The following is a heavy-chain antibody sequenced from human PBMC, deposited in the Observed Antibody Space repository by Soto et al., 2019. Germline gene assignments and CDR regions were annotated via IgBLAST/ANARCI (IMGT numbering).Heavy chain of an antibody. D-gene: IGHD5-12*01. V-gene: IGHV4-39*01. Sequence: ETLSLTGTVSGGPISRCNYYRGWFRQPPGKGLGWIGSIYYGVSTYYNPPLNGRVTISLDTSKNQFSLKLSSVTAADTAVSYCERHVRWLQTRAFYIWGQGTMVTVSS. CDR2: IYYGVST. J-gene: IGHJ3*02. CDR1: GGPISRCNYY. CDR3: ERHVRWLQTRAFYI.